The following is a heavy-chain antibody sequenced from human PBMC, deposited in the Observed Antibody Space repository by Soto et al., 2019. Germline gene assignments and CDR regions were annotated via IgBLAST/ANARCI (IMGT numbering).Heavy chain of an antibody. J-gene: IGHJ6*03. V-gene: IGHV3-48*01. CDR1: GFTFSSYS. D-gene: IGHD6-6*01. CDR3: ARVFIAARRVAYYMDV. CDR2: ISSSSSTI. Sequence: EVQLVESGGGLVQPGGSLRLSCAASGFTFSSYSMNWVRQAPGKGLEWVSYISSSSSTIYYADSVKGRFTISRDTAKNSLYLQMNSLRAEDTAVYYCARVFIAARRVAYYMDVWGKGTTVTVSS.